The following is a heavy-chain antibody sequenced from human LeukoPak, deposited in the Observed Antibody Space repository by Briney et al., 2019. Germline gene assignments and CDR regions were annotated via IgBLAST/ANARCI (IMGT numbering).Heavy chain of an antibody. D-gene: IGHD2-15*01. CDR2: ISYDGSNK. J-gene: IGHJ4*02. Sequence: GRSLRLSCAASGFTFSSYAMHWVRQAPGKGLEWVAVISYDGSNKYYADSVKGRSTISRDNSKNTLYLQMNSLRAEDTAVYYCARGDHGSSCNGGSCYSSHFDYGGQGTLVTVSS. V-gene: IGHV3-30-3*01. CDR1: GFTFSSYA. CDR3: ARGDHGSSCNGGSCYSSHFDY.